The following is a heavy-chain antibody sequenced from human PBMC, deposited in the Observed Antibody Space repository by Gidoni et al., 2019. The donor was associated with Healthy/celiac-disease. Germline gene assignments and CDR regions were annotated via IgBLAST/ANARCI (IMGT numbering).Heavy chain of an antibody. V-gene: IGHV3-7*01. Sequence: EVQLVESGGGLVQPGGSLRLSCAASGFTFSSYWMRWVRQAPGKGLEWVANIKQDGSEKYYVDSVKGRFTISRDNAKNSLYLQMNSLRAEDTAVYYCARVVVIAAAGFGYYYYYGMDVWGQGTTVTVSS. CDR1: GFTFSSYW. D-gene: IGHD6-13*01. CDR3: ARVVVIAAAGFGYYYYYGMDV. J-gene: IGHJ6*02. CDR2: IKQDGSEK.